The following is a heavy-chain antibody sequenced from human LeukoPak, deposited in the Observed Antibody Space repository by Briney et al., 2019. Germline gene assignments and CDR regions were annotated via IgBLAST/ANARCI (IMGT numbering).Heavy chain of an antibody. Sequence: SGGSLRLSCEVSEFPFSIYAMAWVRQAPGQGLEWVSAIDATGRDKYYTDSVKGRFTISRDNSKNTVYLQMNSLRVEDTAVYYCADYRKPQGLDYWGQGTLVTVSS. V-gene: IGHV3-23*01. CDR1: EFPFSIYA. J-gene: IGHJ4*02. CDR2: IDATGRDK. CDR3: ADYRKPQGLDY. D-gene: IGHD1-14*01.